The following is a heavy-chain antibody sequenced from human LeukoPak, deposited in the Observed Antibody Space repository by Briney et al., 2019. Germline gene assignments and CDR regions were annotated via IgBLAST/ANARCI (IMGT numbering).Heavy chain of an antibody. D-gene: IGHD1-26*01. CDR1: GFTFSIYT. Sequence: GGSLRLSCSASGFTFSIYTMYWVRQAPGKGLEYISTIGGSGNGYSTYYADSVRGRFTISRDNSKNTLYVQMNSLRDEDTAVYYCAKDQRWESPHYLDSWGQGTLVTVSS. CDR3: AKDQRWESPHYLDS. CDR2: IGGSGNGYST. J-gene: IGHJ4*02. V-gene: IGHV3-23*01.